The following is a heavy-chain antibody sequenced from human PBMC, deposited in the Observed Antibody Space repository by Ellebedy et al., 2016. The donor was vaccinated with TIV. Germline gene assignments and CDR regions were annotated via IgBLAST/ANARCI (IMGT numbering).Heavy chain of an antibody. CDR1: GLTFSSYW. CDR2: IKQDGSDK. V-gene: IGHV3-7*01. J-gene: IGHJ4*02. Sequence: GGSLRLSXAASGLTFSSYWMTWVRQAPGKGLQWVANIKQDGSDKYYVDSVKGRFTISRDNNKSSVYLQMNSLRVDDTAVYFCAREIDGSGSRWGQGTLVTVSS. D-gene: IGHD3-10*01. CDR3: AREIDGSGSR.